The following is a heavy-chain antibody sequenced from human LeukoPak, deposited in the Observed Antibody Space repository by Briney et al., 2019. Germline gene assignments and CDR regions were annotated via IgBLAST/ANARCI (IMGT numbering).Heavy chain of an antibody. Sequence: SETLSLTCAVYGGSFSGYYWSWIRQPPGKGLEWIGDVYYSGSTYYNPSLKSRVSISVDRSKKQFSLKLSSVTAADTAVSYCARDKYSGSGSYGKSNWFAPWGQGHLVTVSS. J-gene: IGHJ5*02. D-gene: IGHD3-10*01. CDR3: ARDKYSGSGSYGKSNWFAP. CDR1: GGSFSGYY. CDR2: VYYSGST. V-gene: IGHV4-34*01.